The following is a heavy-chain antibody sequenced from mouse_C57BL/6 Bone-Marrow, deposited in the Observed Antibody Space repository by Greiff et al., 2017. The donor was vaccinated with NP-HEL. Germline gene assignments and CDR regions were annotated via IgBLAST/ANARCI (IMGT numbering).Heavy chain of an antibody. J-gene: IGHJ2*01. CDR3: ARRTYYSTVGDFDY. CDR2: IYPRSGNT. D-gene: IGHD2-5*01. Sequence: VQLQQSGAELARPGASVKLSCKASGYTFTSYGISWVKQRTGQGLEWIGEIYPRSGNTYYNEKFKGKATLTADKSSSTAYMELRSLTAEDSAVYFCARRTYYSTVGDFDYWGQGTTLTVSS. CDR1: GYTFTSYG. V-gene: IGHV1-81*01.